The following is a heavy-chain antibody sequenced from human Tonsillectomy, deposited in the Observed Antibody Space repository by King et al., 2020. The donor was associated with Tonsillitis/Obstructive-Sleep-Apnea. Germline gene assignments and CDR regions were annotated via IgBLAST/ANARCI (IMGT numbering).Heavy chain of an antibody. D-gene: IGHD3-10*01. CDR3: ARRNYYGSGSYFYFFDC. CDR2: ISGNGGNT. V-gene: IGHV3-23*04. J-gene: IGHJ4*02. CDR1: GLTFSNYA. Sequence: VQLVESGGDLVQPGGSLRLSCAASGLTFSNYAMTWVRQAPGKGLEWVSAISGNGGNTYYADSVKGRFTISIDNSKNTLYLQMNSLRAEDTAVYYCARRNYYGSGSYFYFFDCWGQGALVTVSS.